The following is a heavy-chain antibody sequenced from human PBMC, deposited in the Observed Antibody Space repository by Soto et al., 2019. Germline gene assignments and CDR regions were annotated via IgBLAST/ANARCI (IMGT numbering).Heavy chain of an antibody. Sequence: PSETLSLTCAVYGGSFSGYYWSWIRQPPGKGLEWIGGVNHSGNTNYNPSLKSRVTISVDTSKNQFSLRLSSLTTADTAVYYCARVRNYYDSSGHRRFFDHWGQGTPVTVSS. D-gene: IGHD3-22*01. CDR3: ARVRNYYDSSGHRRFFDH. V-gene: IGHV4-34*01. CDR2: VNHSGNT. CDR1: GGSFSGYY. J-gene: IGHJ4*02.